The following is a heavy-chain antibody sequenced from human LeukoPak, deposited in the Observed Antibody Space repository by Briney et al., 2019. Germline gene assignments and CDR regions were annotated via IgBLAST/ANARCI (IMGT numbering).Heavy chain of an antibody. D-gene: IGHD6-19*01. Sequence: QSGGSLRLSCTASGFTFSRYGMDGLRQAPGKGLEWVAIIWYDGSNKYYADSVKGRFTISRDNSKNTVDLQMYSLRAEDTAVYYIVIVAVAGTSLDVWGQGTLVTVSS. CDR3: VIVAVAGTSLDV. V-gene: IGHV3-33*01. J-gene: IGHJ4*02. CDR1: GFTFSRYG. CDR2: IWYDGSNK.